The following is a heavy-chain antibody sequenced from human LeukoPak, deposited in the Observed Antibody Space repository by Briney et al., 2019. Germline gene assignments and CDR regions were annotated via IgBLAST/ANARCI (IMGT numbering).Heavy chain of an antibody. D-gene: IGHD5-24*01. CDR2: IKQDGREK. J-gene: IGHJ4*02. CDR1: AGFTFSDYW. Sequence: PGGSLRLSCAASAGFTFSDYWMNWVRPAPGKGLEWVAIIKQDGREKLYVDSVKGRFTISRDNAKSSLYLQMNSLRAEDTAGYYCVSGIGWLPDYWGQGTLVTVSS. CDR3: VSGIGWLPDY. V-gene: IGHV3-7*01.